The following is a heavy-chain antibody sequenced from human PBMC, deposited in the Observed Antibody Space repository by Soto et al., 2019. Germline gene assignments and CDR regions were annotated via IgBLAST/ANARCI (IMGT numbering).Heavy chain of an antibody. Sequence: EVQLLDSGGGLVQPGGSLGLSCAASGFTFNNYAMNCVRQAPGMWLEWVATISNTGGGTYYADSVKGRFTISRDNSKNTLYLQMSSLRVEDTAVYYCAKDRLAGNFDYWGPGTQVTVSS. V-gene: IGHV3-23*01. CDR3: AKDRLAGNFDY. CDR2: ISNTGGGT. J-gene: IGHJ4*02. CDR1: GFTFNNYA.